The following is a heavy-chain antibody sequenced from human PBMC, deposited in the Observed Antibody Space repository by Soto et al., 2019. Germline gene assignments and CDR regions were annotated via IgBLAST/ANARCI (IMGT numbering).Heavy chain of an antibody. CDR2: ISAHNGNT. V-gene: IGHV1-18*01. J-gene: IGHJ4*02. CDR1: GYTFTSYG. Sequence: QVHLVQSGAEVKKPGASVKVSCKASGYTFTSYGITWVRQAPGQGLEWMGWISAHNGNTDYAQKLQGRVIVTRDTSTSTAYMELRSLRSDDTAVYYGARERYGDYWGQGALVTVSS. CDR3: ARERYGDY. D-gene: IGHD1-1*01.